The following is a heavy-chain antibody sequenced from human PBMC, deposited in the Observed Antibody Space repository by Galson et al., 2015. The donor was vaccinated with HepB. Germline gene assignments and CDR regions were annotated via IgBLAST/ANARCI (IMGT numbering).Heavy chain of an antibody. CDR1: GFTFTSSA. Sequence: SVKVSCKASGFTFTSSAMQWVRQARGQRLEWIGWIVVGSGNTNYAQKFQERVTITRDMSTSTAYMELSSLRSEDTAVYYCAAGLGMYDFWSGGASGFDPWDQGTLVTVSS. D-gene: IGHD3-3*01. J-gene: IGHJ5*02. V-gene: IGHV1-58*02. CDR3: AAGLGMYDFWSGGASGFDP. CDR2: IVVGSGNT.